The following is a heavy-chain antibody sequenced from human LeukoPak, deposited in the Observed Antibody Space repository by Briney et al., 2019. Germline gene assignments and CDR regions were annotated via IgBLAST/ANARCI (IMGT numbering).Heavy chain of an antibody. CDR3: TTVVPAALHFDY. V-gene: IGHV4-34*09. CDR1: GGSFSGYY. CDR2: INHSGST. Sequence: SETLSLTCAVYGGSFSGYYWSWIRQPPGKGLEWIGEINHSGSTYYNPSLKSRVTISVDTSKNQFSLKLSSVTAADTAVYYCTTVVPAALHFDYWGQGSLVTVSS. D-gene: IGHD2-2*01. J-gene: IGHJ4*02.